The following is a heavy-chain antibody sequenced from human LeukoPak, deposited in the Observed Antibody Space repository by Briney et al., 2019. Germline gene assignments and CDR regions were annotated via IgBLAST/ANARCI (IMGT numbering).Heavy chain of an antibody. CDR3: ARDTNDFWSGYLFDY. V-gene: IGHV3-20*04. CDR2: VNWNGGST. J-gene: IGHJ4*02. D-gene: IGHD3-3*01. Sequence: GGSLRLSCAASGFTFDDYGMSWVRQAPGKGLEWISGVNWNGGSTGYADSVKGRFTISRDNAKNSLYLQMNSLRAEDTAVYYCARDTNDFWSGYLFDYWGQGTLVTVSS. CDR1: GFTFDDYG.